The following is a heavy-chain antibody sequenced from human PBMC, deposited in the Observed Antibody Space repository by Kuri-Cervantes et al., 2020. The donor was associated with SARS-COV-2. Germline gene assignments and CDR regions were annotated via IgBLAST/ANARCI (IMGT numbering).Heavy chain of an antibody. CDR1: GFTFSSYS. CDR2: ISSSSSYI. Sequence: GGSLRLSCAASGFTFSSYSMNWVRQAPGKGLEWVSSISSSSSYIYYADSVKGRFTISRDNAKNSVYLQMNSLRGEDTAVYYCARVAGEGPIYYYYMDVWGKGTTVTVSS. D-gene: IGHD2-21*01. CDR3: ARVAGEGPIYYYYMDV. J-gene: IGHJ6*03. V-gene: IGHV3-21*01.